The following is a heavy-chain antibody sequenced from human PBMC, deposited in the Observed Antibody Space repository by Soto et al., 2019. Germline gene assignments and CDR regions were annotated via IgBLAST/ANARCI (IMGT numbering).Heavy chain of an antibody. CDR2: TDCSGNT. Sequence: QVQLQESGPGLVRPSETLSLTCTVSSDSISSYSWIWIRQSPGKGLEWIGYTDCSGNTNYNPSLKSRITISGDTSKNQFSLRLRSVTAADTAVYYCARAVGDPLYYLDYWGQGTLVTVSA. CDR3: ARAVGDPLYYLDY. V-gene: IGHV4-59*08. CDR1: SDSISSYS. J-gene: IGHJ4*02. D-gene: IGHD6-19*01.